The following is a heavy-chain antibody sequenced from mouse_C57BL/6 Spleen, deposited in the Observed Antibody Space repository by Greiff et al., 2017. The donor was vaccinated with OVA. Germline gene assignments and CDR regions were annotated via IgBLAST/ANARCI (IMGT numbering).Heavy chain of an antibody. J-gene: IGHJ4*01. CDR3: ARGLNYDSAMDY. Sequence: VQLKQSGPELVKPGASVKISCKASGYTFTDYNMNWVKQSNGKSLEWIGVIYPNYGTTSYNQKFKGKATLTVDQSSSTSYMQLNSLTSEDSAVYFFARGLNYDSAMDYWGQGTTVTVSS. CDR2: IYPNYGTT. V-gene: IGHV1-39*01. D-gene: IGHD2-4*01. CDR1: GYTFTDYN.